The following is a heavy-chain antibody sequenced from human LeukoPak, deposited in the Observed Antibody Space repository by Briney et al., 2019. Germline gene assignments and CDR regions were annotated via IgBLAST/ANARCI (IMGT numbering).Heavy chain of an antibody. J-gene: IGHJ4*02. CDR2: IYYSGST. V-gene: IGHV4-59*08. Sequence: SETPSLTCTVSGGSISSYYWSWIRQPPGKGLEWIGYIYYSGSTNYNPSLKSRVTISVDTSKNQFSLKLSSVTAADTAVYYCARRGIGGYYYSHFDYWGQGTLVTVSS. CDR3: ARRGIGGYYYSHFDY. CDR1: GGSISSYY. D-gene: IGHD3-22*01.